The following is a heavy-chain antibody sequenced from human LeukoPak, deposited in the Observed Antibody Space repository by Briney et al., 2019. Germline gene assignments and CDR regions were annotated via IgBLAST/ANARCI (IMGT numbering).Heavy chain of an antibody. D-gene: IGHD1-14*01. CDR3: ARGVEPLAANTLAY. Sequence: PGGSLRLSCAASGFTVTRTSMTWVRQAPGKGLEWVSVLYSDGNTKYADSVQGRFTISRDNSKNTLYLEMNSLSPDDTAVYYCARGVEPLAANTLAYWGQGTLVTVSS. J-gene: IGHJ4*02. CDR1: GFTVTRTS. CDR2: LYSDGNT. V-gene: IGHV3-53*01.